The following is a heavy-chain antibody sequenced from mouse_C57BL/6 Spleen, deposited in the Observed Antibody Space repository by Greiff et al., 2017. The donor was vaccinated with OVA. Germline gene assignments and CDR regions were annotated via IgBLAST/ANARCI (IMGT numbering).Heavy chain of an antibody. CDR3: ARNRDDYCSGYEYYFDY. D-gene: IGHD1-1*01. CDR2: IYPGSGST. Sequence: QVQLQQPGAELVKPGASVKMSCKASGYTFTSYWITWVKQRPGQGLEWIGDIYPGSGSTNYNEKFKSKATLTVDTSSSTAYMQLSSLTSEDSAVYYCARNRDDYCSGYEYYFDYWGQGTTLTVSS. V-gene: IGHV1-55*01. CDR1: GYTFTSYW. J-gene: IGHJ2*01.